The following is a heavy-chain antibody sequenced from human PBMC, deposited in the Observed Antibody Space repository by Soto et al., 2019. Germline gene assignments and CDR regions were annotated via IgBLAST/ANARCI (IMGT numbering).Heavy chain of an antibody. CDR1: GFTFSSYE. J-gene: IGHJ4*02. CDR3: ARDATHSSHFDY. Sequence: GSRRLSCAASGFTFSSYEMNWVRQAPGKGPEWVSYISISGTTIYYADSVKGRFTISRDNAKNSLYLQMNSLRVEDTAVYFCARDATHSSHFDYWGQGTLVTVSS. CDR2: ISISGTTI. D-gene: IGHD6-13*01. V-gene: IGHV3-48*03.